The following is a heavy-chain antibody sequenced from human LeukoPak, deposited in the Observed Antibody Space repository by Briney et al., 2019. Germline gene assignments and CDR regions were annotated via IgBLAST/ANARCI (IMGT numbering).Heavy chain of an antibody. CDR2: IIPIFGTA. J-gene: IGHJ3*02. Sequence: ASVKVSCRASGGTFSGYAISWVRQAPGQGLEWMGRIIPIFGTANYAQKFQGRVMITTDESTSTAYMELSSLRSEDTAVYYCARETAAAGNDAFDIWGQGTMVTVSS. CDR1: GGTFSGYA. CDR3: ARETAAAGNDAFDI. D-gene: IGHD6-13*01. V-gene: IGHV1-69*05.